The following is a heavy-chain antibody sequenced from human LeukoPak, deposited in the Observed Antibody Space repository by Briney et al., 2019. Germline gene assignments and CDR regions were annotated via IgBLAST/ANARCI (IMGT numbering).Heavy chain of an antibody. D-gene: IGHD2-2*01. CDR1: GGTFSSYA. J-gene: IGHJ6*03. CDR3: ARARDCSSTSCYSDYYYMDV. V-gene: IGHV1-69*05. CDR2: IIPIFGTA. Sequence: SVKVSCKASGGTFSSYAISWVRQAPGQGLEWMGGIIPIFGTAKYAQKFQGRVTITTDESTSTAYMELSSLRSEDTAVYYCARARDCSSTSCYSDYYYMDVWGKGTTVTVSS.